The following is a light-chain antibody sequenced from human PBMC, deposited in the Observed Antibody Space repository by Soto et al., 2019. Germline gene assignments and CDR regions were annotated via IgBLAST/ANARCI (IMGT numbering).Light chain of an antibody. Sequence: EIVLTQSPATLSFFSGGRDTPSRRASQSVGSYLVWYQQKSGQSPRLLIHGASNRATGIPARFSGSGSETDFTLTISSLEPEDFAVYYCQQRSSWPPLFGQGTRLEIK. J-gene: IGKJ5*01. CDR3: QQRSSWPPL. CDR1: QSVGSY. V-gene: IGKV3-11*01. CDR2: GAS.